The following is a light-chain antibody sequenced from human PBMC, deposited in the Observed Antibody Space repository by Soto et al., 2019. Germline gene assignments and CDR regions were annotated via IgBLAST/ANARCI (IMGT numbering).Light chain of an antibody. J-gene: IGLJ1*01. CDR3: FSFTTEWTQV. Sequence: QSVLTQPASVSGSPGQSITISCTGSSSDIGAYNYVSWFQQYPGKAPKLIISEVSNRPSGVSNRFSGSKSGTAASLTISGLQTEDEADYFCFSFTTEWTQVSGTGTKVTVL. CDR2: EVS. CDR1: SSDIGAYNY. V-gene: IGLV2-14*01.